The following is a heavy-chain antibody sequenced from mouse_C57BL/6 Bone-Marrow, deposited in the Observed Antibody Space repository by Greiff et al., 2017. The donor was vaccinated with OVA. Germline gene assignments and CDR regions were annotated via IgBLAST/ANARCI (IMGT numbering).Heavy chain of an antibody. CDR2: IWRGGST. Sequence: QVQLQQSGPGLVQPSQSLSITCTVSGFSLTSYGVHWVRQSPGKGLEWLGVIWRGGSTDYNAAVMSRLSITKDNSKSQVFFKMNSLQADDTAIYYSYGSPWFAYWGQGTLVTVSA. J-gene: IGHJ3*01. V-gene: IGHV2-5*01. CDR3: YGSPWFAY. D-gene: IGHD1-1*01. CDR1: GFSLTSYG.